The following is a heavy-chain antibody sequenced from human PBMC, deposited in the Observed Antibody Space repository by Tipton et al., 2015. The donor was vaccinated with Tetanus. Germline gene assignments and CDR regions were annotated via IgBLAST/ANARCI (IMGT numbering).Heavy chain of an antibody. J-gene: IGHJ2*01. V-gene: IGHV3-23*01. CDR3: ANPKIDYGDYVRYWYFDL. CDR1: GFTFSSYA. Sequence: SLRLSCAASGFTFSSYAMSWVRQAPGKGLEWVSAISGSGGSTYYADSVKGRFTISRDNSKNTLYLQMNSLRAEDTAVYYCANPKIDYGDYVRYWYFDLWGRGTLVTVSS. CDR2: ISGSGGST. D-gene: IGHD4-17*01.